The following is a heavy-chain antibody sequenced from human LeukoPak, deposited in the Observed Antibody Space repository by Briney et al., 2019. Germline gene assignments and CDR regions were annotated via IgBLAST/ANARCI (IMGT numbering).Heavy chain of an antibody. J-gene: IGHJ6*03. CDR1: GFTFSNYA. V-gene: IGHV3-23*01. D-gene: IGHD6-13*01. CDR2: VSSGAANT. Sequence: GGSLRLSCAASGFTFSNYAMSWVRQTPGKGLEWVSGVSSGAANTYYADSVKGRFTISRDNSKNTLYLQMNSLRAEDTAVYYCTKSIAAAAHYYYYMDVWGKGTTVTVSS. CDR3: TKSIAAAAHYYYYMDV.